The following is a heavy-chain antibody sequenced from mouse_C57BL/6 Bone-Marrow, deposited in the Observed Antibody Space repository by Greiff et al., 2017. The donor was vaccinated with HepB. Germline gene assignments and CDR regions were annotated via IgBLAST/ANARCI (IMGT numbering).Heavy chain of an antibody. J-gene: IGHJ3*01. CDR3: ARGGYSNSQAWFAY. V-gene: IGHV1-50*01. Sequence: QVQLQQSGAELVKPGASVKLSCKASGYTFTSYWMQWVKQRPGQGLEWIGEIDPSDSYTNYNQKFKGKATLTVDTSSSTAYMQLSSLTSEDSAVYYCARGGYSNSQAWFAYWGQGTLVTVSA. D-gene: IGHD2-5*01. CDR2: IDPSDSYT. CDR1: GYTFTSYW.